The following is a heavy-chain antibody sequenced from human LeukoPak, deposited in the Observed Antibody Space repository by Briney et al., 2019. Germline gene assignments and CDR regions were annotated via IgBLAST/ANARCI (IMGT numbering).Heavy chain of an antibody. V-gene: IGHV3-23*01. J-gene: IGHJ4*02. CDR2: ISGNGGST. CDR3: AKKSYGSFDY. Sequence: PGGSLRLSCAASGFTSSSYAMSWVRQAPGKGLEWVSAISGNGGSTYYADSVKGRFTISRDNSKNTLYLQMNSLRAEDTAVYKCAKKSYGSFDYWGQGTLVTVSS. D-gene: IGHD1-26*01. CDR1: GFTSSSYA.